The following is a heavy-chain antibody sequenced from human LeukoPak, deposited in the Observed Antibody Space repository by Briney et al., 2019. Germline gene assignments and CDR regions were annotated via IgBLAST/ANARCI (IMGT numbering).Heavy chain of an antibody. CDR1: GGTFSSYA. J-gene: IGHJ4*02. CDR3: ARADRYYDSSGYYYVFDY. Sequence: SVKVSCKASGGTFSSYAISWVRQAPGQGLEWMGRIIPILGIANYAQKFQGRVTITADKSTSTAYMELSSLRSEDTAVYYCARADRYYDSSGYYYVFDYWGQGTLVTVSS. CDR2: IIPILGIA. V-gene: IGHV1-69*04. D-gene: IGHD3-22*01.